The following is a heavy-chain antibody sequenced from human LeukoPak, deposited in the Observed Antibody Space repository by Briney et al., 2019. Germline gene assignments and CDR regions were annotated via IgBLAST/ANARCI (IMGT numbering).Heavy chain of an antibody. D-gene: IGHD2/OR15-2a*01. CDR3: AKGYYFPDY. CDR2: IYYSGTPT. CDR1: GVSISSDY. J-gene: IGHJ4*02. V-gene: IGHV4-59*01. Sequence: SETLSLTCTVSGVSISSDYWAWIRQTPGKGLEWIGYIYYSGTPTCYNPSLKSRVTISVDTSKNQFSLKLKSVMAADTAVYYCAKGYYFPDYWGQGTPVTISS.